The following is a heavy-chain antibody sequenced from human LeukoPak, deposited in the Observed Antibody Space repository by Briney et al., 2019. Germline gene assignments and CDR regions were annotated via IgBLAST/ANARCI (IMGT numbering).Heavy chain of an antibody. CDR1: GGSISSYY. D-gene: IGHD1-7*01. V-gene: IGHV4-59*01. J-gene: IGHJ4*02. CDR3: ARSTGTTYPFDF. Sequence: SETLSLTCTVSGGSISSYYWSWIRQPPGKGLERIGYIYYSGSTNYNPSLKSRVTISVDTSKNQFSLKLSSVTAADTAVYYCARSTGTTYPFDFWGQGTLVTVSS. CDR2: IYYSGST.